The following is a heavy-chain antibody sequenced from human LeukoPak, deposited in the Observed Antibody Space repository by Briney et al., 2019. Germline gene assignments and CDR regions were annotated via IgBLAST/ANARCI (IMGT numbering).Heavy chain of an antibody. CDR2: INPNSGGT. V-gene: IGHV1-2*02. J-gene: IGHJ5*02. CDR3: ARDPRPYYDFWSGYYQCWFDP. D-gene: IGHD3-3*01. Sequence: GASVKVSCKASGYTFTGYYMHWVRQAPGQGLEWMGWINPNSGGTNYAQKFQGRVTMTRDTSISTAYMELSRLRSDDTAVYYCARDPRPYYDFWSGYYQCWFDPWGQGTLVTVSS. CDR1: GYTFTGYY.